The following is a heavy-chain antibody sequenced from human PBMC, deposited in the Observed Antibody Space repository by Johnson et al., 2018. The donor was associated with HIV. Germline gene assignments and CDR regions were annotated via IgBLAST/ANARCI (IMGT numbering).Heavy chain of an antibody. Sequence: QVQLVESGGGLVKPGGSLRLSCAASGFTFSDYYMSWIRQAPGKGLEWVSYISSSGSTIYYADAVKGRFTISRDNVKNSMYLQMNSLSAEDTAVYYCAAIFIMGADLGDDAFDIWGQGTMVTVSS. J-gene: IGHJ3*02. CDR2: ISSSGSTI. D-gene: IGHD1-26*01. CDR3: AAIFIMGADLGDDAFDI. CDR1: GFTFSDYY. V-gene: IGHV3-11*04.